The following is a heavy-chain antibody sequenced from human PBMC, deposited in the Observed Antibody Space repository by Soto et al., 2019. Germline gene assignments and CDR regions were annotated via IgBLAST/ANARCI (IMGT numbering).Heavy chain of an antibody. CDR2: ISGGGDST. J-gene: IGHJ4*02. Sequence: EVQLLESGGGLVQPGGSLRLSCAASGFTFNNYAMTWVRQAPGKGLEWVSAISGGGDSTSYADSVKGRFTVSRDGTKNTLELRWSSRSAEDTALYYGAKGRGGAGSLPPRVDFWGQGTLATLSS. V-gene: IGHV3-23*01. D-gene: IGHD3-10*01. CDR1: GFTFNNYA. CDR3: AKGRGGAGSLPPRVDF.